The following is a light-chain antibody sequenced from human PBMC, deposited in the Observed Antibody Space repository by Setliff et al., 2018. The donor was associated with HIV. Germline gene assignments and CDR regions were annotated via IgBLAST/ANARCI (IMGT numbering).Light chain of an antibody. J-gene: IGLJ1*01. Sequence: QSALAQPRSVSGSPGQSVTISCTGTSSDVGTYNYVSWYQQHPGKAPKLVIFEVSKRPSGVPDRFSGSKSGNTASLTISGLQAEDEADYYCCSYAGSYSFFVFGSGTRSPA. V-gene: IGLV2-11*01. CDR1: SSDVGTYNY. CDR2: EVS. CDR3: CSYAGSYSFFV.